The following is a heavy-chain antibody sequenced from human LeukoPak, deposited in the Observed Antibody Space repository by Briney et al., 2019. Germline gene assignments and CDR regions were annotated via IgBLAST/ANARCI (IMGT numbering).Heavy chain of an antibody. CDR2: IYYSGSN. CDR1: GGSISIYY. J-gene: IGHJ4*02. D-gene: IGHD2-15*01. V-gene: IGHV4-59*01. Sequence: ETLSLTCTVSGGSISIYYWIWIRQPPGKGLEWIGYIYYSGSNNYNPSLKSRVTISVDTYNKQISLKLSSVTAADTAVYYCAREYCSGGXCLPHYWGQGTLVTVSS. CDR3: AREYCSGGXCLPHY.